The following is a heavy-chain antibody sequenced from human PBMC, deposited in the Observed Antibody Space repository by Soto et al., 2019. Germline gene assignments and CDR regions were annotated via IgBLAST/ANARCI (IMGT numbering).Heavy chain of an antibody. Sequence: QVQLQESGPGLVEPSGTLSLTCTVSGASVSSGGWWTWLRQPPGKGLEWIGEIYHSGSTNYSPSLKSRVAMTLDNSKNQFSLRLNYVTAADTALDYCTTQPGGWNCGFQSWGQGTLVTVSS. CDR1: GASVSSGGW. V-gene: IGHV4-4*02. CDR2: IYHSGST. J-gene: IGHJ4*02. D-gene: IGHD2-21*01. CDR3: TTQPGGWNCGFQS.